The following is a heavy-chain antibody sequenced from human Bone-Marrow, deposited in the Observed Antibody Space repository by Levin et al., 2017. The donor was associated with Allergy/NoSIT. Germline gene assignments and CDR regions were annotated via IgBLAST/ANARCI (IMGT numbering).Heavy chain of an antibody. V-gene: IGHV4-59*01. CDR2: VYYTGSI. CDR1: GGSISSYY. Sequence: SETLSLTCTISGGSISSYYWSWIRQPPGKGLEWIGYVYYTGSINYNPSLKSRVTISVDMSKRQLSLKLSSLTAADTAVYYCARGPVHTWFDPWGQGTLVTVSS. CDR3: ARGPVHTWFDP. J-gene: IGHJ5*02.